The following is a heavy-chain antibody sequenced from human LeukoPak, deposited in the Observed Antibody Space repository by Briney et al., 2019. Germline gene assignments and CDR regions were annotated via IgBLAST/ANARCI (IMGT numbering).Heavy chain of an antibody. Sequence: PGGSLRLSCAASGFTFSSYAMSWVRQAPGKGLEWVSGISGSGGSTYYADSVKGRFTISRDNSKNTLYLQMNSLRAEDTAVYYCAKVRGYSPRDYPCDYWGQGTLVTVSS. CDR2: ISGSGGST. CDR3: AKVRGYSPRDYPCDY. D-gene: IGHD5-18*01. J-gene: IGHJ4*02. CDR1: GFTFSSYA. V-gene: IGHV3-23*01.